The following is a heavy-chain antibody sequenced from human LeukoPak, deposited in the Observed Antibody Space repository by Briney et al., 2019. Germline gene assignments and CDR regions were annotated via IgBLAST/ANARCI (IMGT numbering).Heavy chain of an antibody. Sequence: GGSLRLSRAASGFTFSSYWMSWVRQAPGKGLEWVANIKQGGSEKYYVDSVKGRFTISRENAKNSLYLQMNSLRAEDTAVYYCARWYYGSGSWVLDYWGQGTLVTVSS. CDR1: GFTFSSYW. V-gene: IGHV3-7*05. CDR3: ARWYYGSGSWVLDY. J-gene: IGHJ4*02. CDR2: IKQGGSEK. D-gene: IGHD3-10*01.